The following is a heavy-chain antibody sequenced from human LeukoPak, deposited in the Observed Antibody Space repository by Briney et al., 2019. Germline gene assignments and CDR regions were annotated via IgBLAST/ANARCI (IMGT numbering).Heavy chain of an antibody. CDR2: ISGSGGTT. V-gene: IGHV3-23*01. Sequence: PGGSLGLSCAASGFTFSSYAMTWVRQAPGKGLEWVSAISGSGGTTYYADSVRGRFTISRDNSKNTLYLQMNSLRGEDTAIYYCAKGLINDWSALEYWGQGTLVTVSS. J-gene: IGHJ4*02. D-gene: IGHD3-9*01. CDR3: AKGLINDWSALEY. CDR1: GFTFSSYA.